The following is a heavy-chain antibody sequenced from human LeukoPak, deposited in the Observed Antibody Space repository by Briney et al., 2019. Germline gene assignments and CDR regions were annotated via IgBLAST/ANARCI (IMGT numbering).Heavy chain of an antibody. Sequence: PGGSLRLSCAASGFTFSSYWMSWVRQAPVKGLEWVANIKQDGGEKYYVDSVKGRFTISRDNAKNSLYLQMNSLRPEDTAVYYCAGRGDGNLYYFDHWGQGTLVTASS. CDR3: AGRGDGNLYYFDH. J-gene: IGHJ4*02. CDR1: GFTFSSYW. CDR2: IKQDGGEK. D-gene: IGHD5-24*01. V-gene: IGHV3-7*04.